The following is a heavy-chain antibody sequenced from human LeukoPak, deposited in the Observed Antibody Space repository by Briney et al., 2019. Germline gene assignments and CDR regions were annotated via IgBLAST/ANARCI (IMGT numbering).Heavy chain of an antibody. J-gene: IGHJ4*02. V-gene: IGHV1-3*01. CDR3: ARDLTTVTVIRYYFDY. CDR1: GYTFTSYA. Sequence: GASVKVSCKASGYTFTSYAMHWERQAPGQRLEWMGWINAGNGNTKYSQKFQGRVTITRDTSASTAYMELSSLRSEDTAVYYCARDLTTVTVIRYYFDYWGQGTLVTVSS. D-gene: IGHD4-17*01. CDR2: INAGNGNT.